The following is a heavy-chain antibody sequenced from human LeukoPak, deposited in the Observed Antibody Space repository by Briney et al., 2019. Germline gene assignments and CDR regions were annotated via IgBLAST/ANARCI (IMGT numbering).Heavy chain of an antibody. V-gene: IGHV4-39*07. CDR2: IYYSGST. CDR3: AREYYYGSGSQGAADAFDI. J-gene: IGHJ3*02. D-gene: IGHD3-10*01. CDR1: GGSISSSSYY. Sequence: SETLSLTCTVSGGSISSSSYYWGWIRQPPGKGLEWIVSIYYSGSTYYNPSLKSRVTISVDTSKNQFSLKLSSVTAADTAVYYCAREYYYGSGSQGAADAFDIWGQGTMVTVSS.